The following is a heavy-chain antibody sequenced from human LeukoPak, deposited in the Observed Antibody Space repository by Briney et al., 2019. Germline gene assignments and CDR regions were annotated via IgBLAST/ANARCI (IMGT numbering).Heavy chain of an antibody. Sequence: PGGSLRLSCAASGSTFSSHTMNWVRQAPGKGLEWISYISSTSSVIYYADSVKGRFTISRDNAKNSLYLQMNSLRAEDTAVYYCARDATMVPLYYYYYMDVWGKGTTVTVSS. CDR2: ISSTSSVI. D-gene: IGHD3-10*01. CDR3: ARDATMVPLYYYYYMDV. J-gene: IGHJ6*03. V-gene: IGHV3-48*04. CDR1: GSTFSSHT.